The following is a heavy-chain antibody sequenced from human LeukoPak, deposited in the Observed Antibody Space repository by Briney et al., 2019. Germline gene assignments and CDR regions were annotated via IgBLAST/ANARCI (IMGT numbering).Heavy chain of an antibody. CDR3: AKRGVVIRVILVGFHKEAYYFDS. CDR1: GITLSNYG. J-gene: IGHJ4*02. CDR2: ISGSGGST. D-gene: IGHD3-22*01. V-gene: IGHV3-23*01. Sequence: GGSLRLSCRVSGITLSNYGMSWVRQAPGKGLEWVAGISGSGGSTNHADSVKGRFTISRDNPKNTLYLQMTSLRAEDTAVYFCAKRGVVIRVILVGFHKEAYYFDSWGQGALVTVSS.